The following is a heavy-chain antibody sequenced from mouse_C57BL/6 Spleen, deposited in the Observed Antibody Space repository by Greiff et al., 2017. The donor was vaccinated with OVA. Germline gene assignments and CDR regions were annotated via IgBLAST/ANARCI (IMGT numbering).Heavy chain of an antibody. J-gene: IGHJ2*01. CDR1: GYTFTDYY. Sequence: VQLQQSGPELVKPGASVKISCKASGYTFTDYYMNWVKQSHGKSLEWIGDINPNTGGTSYNQKFKGKATLTVDKSSSTAYMELRSLTSEDSAVYYCERDSYDGLYWGQGTTLTVAS. CDR2: INPNTGGT. D-gene: IGHD2-3*01. CDR3: ERDSYDGLY. V-gene: IGHV1-26*01.